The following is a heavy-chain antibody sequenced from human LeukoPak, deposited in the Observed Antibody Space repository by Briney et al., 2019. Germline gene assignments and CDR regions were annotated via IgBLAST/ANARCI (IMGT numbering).Heavy chain of an antibody. CDR1: GYTFTSYA. Sequence: GASVKVSCKASGYTFTSYAMNWVRQAPGQGLEWMGWINPNSGGTNYAQKFQGRVTMTRDTSISTAYMELSRLRSDDTAVYYCARQTSITMVRGVNWFDPWGQGTLVTVSS. CDR3: ARQTSITMVRGVNWFDP. D-gene: IGHD3-10*01. V-gene: IGHV1-2*02. CDR2: INPNSGGT. J-gene: IGHJ5*02.